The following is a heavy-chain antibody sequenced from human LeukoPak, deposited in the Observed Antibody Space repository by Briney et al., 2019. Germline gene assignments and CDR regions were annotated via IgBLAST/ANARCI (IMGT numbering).Heavy chain of an antibody. V-gene: IGHV4-61*01. D-gene: IGHD4-17*01. CDR1: GYSISSGFY. CDR3: ARDIGGDYVPYYFDY. Sequence: SETLSLTCTVSGYSISSGFYWGWIRQPPGKGLEWIGYIYYSGSTNYNPSLKSRVTISVDTSKNQFSLKLSSVTAADTAVYYCARDIGGDYVPYYFDYWGQGTLVTVSS. J-gene: IGHJ4*02. CDR2: IYYSGST.